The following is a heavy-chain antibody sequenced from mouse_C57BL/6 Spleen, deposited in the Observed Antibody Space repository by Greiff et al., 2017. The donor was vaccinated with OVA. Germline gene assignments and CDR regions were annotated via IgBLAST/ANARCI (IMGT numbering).Heavy chain of an antibody. Sequence: VQLQQSGPELVKPGASVKISCKASGYAFSSSWMNWVKQRPGKGLEWIGRIYPGDGDTNYNGKFKGKATLTADKSSSTAYMQLSSLTSADSAVYFWARVPHYYGSTHWYFDVWGTGTTVTVSS. V-gene: IGHV1-82*01. J-gene: IGHJ1*03. CDR2: IYPGDGDT. CDR1: GYAFSSSW. CDR3: ARVPHYYGSTHWYFDV. D-gene: IGHD1-1*01.